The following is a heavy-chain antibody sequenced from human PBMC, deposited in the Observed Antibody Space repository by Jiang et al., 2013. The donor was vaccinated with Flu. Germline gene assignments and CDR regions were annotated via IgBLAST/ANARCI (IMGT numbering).Heavy chain of an antibody. D-gene: IGHD4-17*01. Sequence: VQLVESGGGLVQPGGSLRLSCAASGFTFSSYWMHWVRQAPGKGLVWVSRINSDGSSTSYADSVKGRFTISRDNAKNTLYLQMNSLRAEDTAVYYCASPLTDYGLYDYWGQGTLVHRLL. CDR3: ASPLTDYGLYDY. V-gene: IGHV3-74*01. CDR1: GFTFSSYW. J-gene: IGHJ4*02. CDR2: INSDGSST.